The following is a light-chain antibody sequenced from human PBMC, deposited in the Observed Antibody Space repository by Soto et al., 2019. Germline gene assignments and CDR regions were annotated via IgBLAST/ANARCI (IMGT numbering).Light chain of an antibody. V-gene: IGKV1-39*01. CDR2: AAF. Sequence: DIQMTQSPSSLSASVGDRVTITCRASQSISSYLNWYQQKPGKDPKLLIYAAFSLQSGVPTRFSGSGSETDFTLTISSLQPEYFATYYCQQSYSTPAITFGQGTRLEIK. CDR1: QSISSY. CDR3: QQSYSTPAIT. J-gene: IGKJ5*01.